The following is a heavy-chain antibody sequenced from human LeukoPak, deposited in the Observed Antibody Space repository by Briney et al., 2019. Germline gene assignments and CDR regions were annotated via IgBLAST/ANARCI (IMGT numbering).Heavy chain of an antibody. CDR3: ARRGYDILTGYLTIDY. Sequence: ASLKVSCKASGYTFTDDYTHWVRQAPGQGLEWMGWINVNSGGTNYAQKFYARVTMTRDTSISTAYMELSRLRSDDTAVFYCARRGYDILTGYLTIDYWGQGTLVTVSS. CDR2: INVNSGGT. D-gene: IGHD3-9*01. J-gene: IGHJ4*02. CDR1: GYTFTDDY. V-gene: IGHV1-2*02.